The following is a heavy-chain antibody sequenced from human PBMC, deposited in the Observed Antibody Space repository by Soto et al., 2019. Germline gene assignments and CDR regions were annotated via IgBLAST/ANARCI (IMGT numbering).Heavy chain of an antibody. V-gene: IGHV1-8*01. CDR1: GYTFTDYD. CDR3: EVTTGY. D-gene: IGHD3-9*01. Sequence: QVQVVQSRAEVKKPGASVKVSCKTSGYTFTDYDINWVRQATGQGLEWMGWVSPDSGNSGYAQQFQGRVTMTSDTSISTVYMELSNLRWEDPAMYYWEVTTGYWGQGTMVTVSS. CDR2: VSPDSGNS. J-gene: IGHJ4*02.